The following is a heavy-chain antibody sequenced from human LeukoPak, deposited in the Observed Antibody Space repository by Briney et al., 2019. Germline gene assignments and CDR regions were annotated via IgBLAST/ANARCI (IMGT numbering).Heavy chain of an antibody. Sequence: GGSLRLSCAASGFTFSTYAMHWVRQAPGKGLEWVALISYDGSNKNYADSVKGRFTISRDNSKSTLYLQMNNLRAEDTAIYYCATDSYVSGSYYRLFYWGQGTLVTVSS. D-gene: IGHD3-10*01. CDR2: ISYDGSNK. CDR3: ATDSYVSGSYYRLFY. CDR1: GFTFSTYA. J-gene: IGHJ4*02. V-gene: IGHV3-30*04.